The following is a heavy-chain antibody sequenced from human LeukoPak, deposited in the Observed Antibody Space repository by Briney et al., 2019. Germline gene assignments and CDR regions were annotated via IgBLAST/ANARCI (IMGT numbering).Heavy chain of an antibody. CDR2: INHSGST. Sequence: SETLSLTCAVYGGSFSIYYWSWIRQPPGKGLEWIGEINHSGSTNYNPSFKSRVTISVDTSKNQFSLKLRSVTAADTAVYYCARGNGWSGLAGMDVWGQGTTVTVSS. CDR3: ARGNGWSGLAGMDV. V-gene: IGHV4-34*01. CDR1: GGSFSIYY. D-gene: IGHD3-3*01. J-gene: IGHJ6*02.